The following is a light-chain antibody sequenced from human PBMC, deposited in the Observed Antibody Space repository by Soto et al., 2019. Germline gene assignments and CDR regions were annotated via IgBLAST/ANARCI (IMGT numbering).Light chain of an antibody. Sequence: DIQMTQSPSSLSASVGDRVTITCRASQSISSYLNWYQQKPGKAPKLLIYAASSLQSGVPSRFSGSGSGTDFTLTMSRLQPEDFATYYCQQSYSTPYTFGQGTKLEIK. V-gene: IGKV1-39*01. CDR3: QQSYSTPYT. CDR2: AAS. J-gene: IGKJ2*01. CDR1: QSISSY.